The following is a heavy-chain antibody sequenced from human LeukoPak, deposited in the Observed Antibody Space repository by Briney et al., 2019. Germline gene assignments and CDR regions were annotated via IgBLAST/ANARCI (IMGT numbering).Heavy chain of an antibody. CDR1: GDSVSNKNTA. D-gene: IGHD6-19*01. V-gene: IGHV6-1*01. CDR2: TYQRSKWYN. Sequence: SQTLSLTCGISGDSVSNKNTAWNWIRQSPSRGLEWLGRTYQRSKWYNDYAVSVKSRITINPDISKNQFSLQLNSVTPEDTAVYYCARSPSPYSSGWYFDYWGQGTLVTVTS. CDR3: ARSPSPYSSGWYFDY. J-gene: IGHJ4*02.